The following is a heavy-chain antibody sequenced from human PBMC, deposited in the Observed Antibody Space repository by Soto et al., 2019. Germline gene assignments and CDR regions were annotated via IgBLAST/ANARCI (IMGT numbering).Heavy chain of an antibody. J-gene: IGHJ5*02. CDR2: IYHSGST. D-gene: IGHD3-10*01. CDR3: ARVPGP. CDR1: GGSISSGGYS. Sequence: TSETLSLTCTFSGGSISSGGYSLSWIRQPPGKGLEWIGYIYHSGSTYYNPSLKSRVTISVDRSKNQFSLKLSSVTAADTAVYYCARVPGPWGQGTLVTVSS. V-gene: IGHV4-30-2*01.